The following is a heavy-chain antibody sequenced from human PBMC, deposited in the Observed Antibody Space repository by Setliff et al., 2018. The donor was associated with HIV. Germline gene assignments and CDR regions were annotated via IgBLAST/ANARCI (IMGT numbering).Heavy chain of an antibody. CDR3: GGNGYYSIDY. V-gene: IGHV4-4*02. Sequence: SETLSLTCAASGGSISSNWWSWVRQSPGKGLEWIGEIYHSGSTHYNPSLQSRVTISVDKSKSQFSLKLNSVTAADTAVYYCGGNGYYSIDYWGQGTLVTV. CDR2: IYHSGST. J-gene: IGHJ4*02. CDR1: GGSISSNW. D-gene: IGHD3-22*01.